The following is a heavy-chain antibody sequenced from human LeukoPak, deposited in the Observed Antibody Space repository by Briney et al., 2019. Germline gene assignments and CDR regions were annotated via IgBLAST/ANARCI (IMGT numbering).Heavy chain of an antibody. CDR1: DGSISSSNYY. D-gene: IGHD2-21*01. Sequence: PSETLSLTCTVSDGSISSSNYYWGWIRQPPGKGLEWIGTIYYSGGTYYNPSLKSRVTISVDTSKNQFSLKVNSVTAADTAVYYCARDLAGHFGGFYFDYWGQGTLVTVSS. CDR3: ARDLAGHFGGFYFDY. J-gene: IGHJ4*02. CDR2: IYYSGGT. V-gene: IGHV4-39*07.